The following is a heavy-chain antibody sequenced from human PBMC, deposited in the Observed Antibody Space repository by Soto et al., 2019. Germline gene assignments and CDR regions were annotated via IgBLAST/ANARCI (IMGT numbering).Heavy chain of an antibody. CDR3: GRGRSGQKVVFY. CDR1: GYTFTGHY. Sequence: SVKVYCKPSGYTFTGHYIHWVRQAPEQGPEWMGEIGPESGATRYAQKFQGRVTMTMDMSITTVYMELSNLSPDDTAVSYCGRGRSGQKVVFYWGQGTPVTVSS. D-gene: IGHD5-12*01. J-gene: IGHJ4*02. CDR2: IGPESGAT. V-gene: IGHV1-2*02.